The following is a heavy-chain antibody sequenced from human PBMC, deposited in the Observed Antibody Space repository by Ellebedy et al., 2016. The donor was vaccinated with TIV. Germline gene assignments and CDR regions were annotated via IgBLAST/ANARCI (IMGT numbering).Heavy chain of an antibody. CDR3: ARVEAVAPWRWLDP. D-gene: IGHD6-19*01. J-gene: IGHJ5*02. Sequence: SETLSLTXTVSGGSVSSGSYYWSWIRQPPGKGLEWIGYIYYSGSTNYNPSLKSRVTISVDTSKNQFSLRLTSVTTADTAMYYCARVEAVAPWRWLDPWGQGTLVTVSS. CDR2: IYYSGST. CDR1: GGSVSSGSYY. V-gene: IGHV4-61*01.